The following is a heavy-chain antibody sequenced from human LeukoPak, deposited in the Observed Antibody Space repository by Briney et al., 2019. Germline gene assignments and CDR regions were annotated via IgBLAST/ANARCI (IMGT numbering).Heavy chain of an antibody. Sequence: GGSLRLSCSASGFVFSIYTMYWVRQTPGKGPEYVSTISGSGNGFSIYYADSVKGRFTISRNDSKSILYLQMNGLRSEDTAVYYCVKDFGRVRGTPDSWGQGTLVTVSS. CDR2: ISGSGNGFSI. V-gene: IGHV3-64D*06. J-gene: IGHJ4*02. CDR1: GFVFSIYT. CDR3: VKDFGRVRGTPDS. D-gene: IGHD3-16*01.